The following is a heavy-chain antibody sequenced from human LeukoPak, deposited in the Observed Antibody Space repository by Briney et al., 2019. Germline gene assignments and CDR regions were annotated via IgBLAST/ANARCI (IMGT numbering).Heavy chain of an antibody. D-gene: IGHD3-3*01. CDR1: GYTFTGYY. V-gene: IGHV1-2*02. CDR3: ARDYDFWSGYYTKTFDY. Sequence: EASVKVSCKASGYTFTGYYMHWVRQAPGQGLEWMGWINPNSGGTNYAQKFQGRVTMTRDTSISTAYMELSRLRSDDTAVYYCARDYDFWSGYYTKTFDYWGQGTLVTVSS. J-gene: IGHJ4*02. CDR2: INPNSGGT.